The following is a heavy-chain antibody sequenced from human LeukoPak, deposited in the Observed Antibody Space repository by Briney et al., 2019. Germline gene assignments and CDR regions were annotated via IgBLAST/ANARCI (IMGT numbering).Heavy chain of an antibody. D-gene: IGHD3-22*01. CDR1: GGSFSGYY. J-gene: IGHJ4*02. CDR3: ARGGGSGYYYTLDY. V-gene: IGHV4-34*01. Sequence: SETLSLTCAVYGGSFSGYYWSWIRQPPGKGLEWIGEINHSGSTNYNPSLKSRVTISVDKSKNQFSLKLSSVTAADTAVYYCARGGGSGYYYTLDYWGQGTLVTVSS. CDR2: INHSGST.